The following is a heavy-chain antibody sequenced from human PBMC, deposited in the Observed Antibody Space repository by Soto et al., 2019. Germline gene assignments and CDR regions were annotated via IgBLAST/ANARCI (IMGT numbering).Heavy chain of an antibody. J-gene: IGHJ4*02. Sequence: PSETLSLTCSVSGYSISSGGYYWAWIRQPPGKGLEWIGTLDYSGYSYYNPSLKSRVIISVDTSKNQFSPRLSSVTAADTALYYCASLHSAYAFDLDYWGQGALVTVSS. CDR3: ASLHSAYAFDLDY. V-gene: IGHV4-39*01. CDR1: GYSISSGGYY. CDR2: LDYSGYS. D-gene: IGHD5-12*01.